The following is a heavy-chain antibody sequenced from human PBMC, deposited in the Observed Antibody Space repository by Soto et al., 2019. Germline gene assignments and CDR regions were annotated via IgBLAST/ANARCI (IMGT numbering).Heavy chain of an antibody. J-gene: IGHJ6*02. CDR3: ARDGHGMDV. V-gene: IGHV4-61*01. CDR1: GGSVSTGSYD. Sequence: SETLSLTCTVSGGSVSTGSYDWSWIRQPPGKGLEWIGKIFFTGRAHYNPSLRNRVTMSVDTSKDQFSLTLTSVTAAATAVYYCARDGHGMDVWGQGTTVTVSS. CDR2: IFFTGRA.